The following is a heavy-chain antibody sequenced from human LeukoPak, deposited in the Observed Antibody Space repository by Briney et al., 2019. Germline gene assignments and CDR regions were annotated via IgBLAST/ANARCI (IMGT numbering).Heavy chain of an antibody. D-gene: IGHD2-2*01. CDR3: ARGPGAFDI. J-gene: IGHJ3*02. CDR1: GFMFSSYW. CDR2: INSDGSST. V-gene: IGHV3-74*01. Sequence: GGSLRLSCVASGFMFSSYWMNWVRQDPGKGLVWVSRINSDGSSTSYADSVKGRFTISRDNAKNTLFLQMNSLRAEDTAVYYCARGPGAFDIWGQGTMVTVYS.